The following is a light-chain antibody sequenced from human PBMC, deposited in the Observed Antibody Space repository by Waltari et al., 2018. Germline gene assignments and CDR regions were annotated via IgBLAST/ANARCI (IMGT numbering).Light chain of an antibody. CDR1: SSEVGGYNY. V-gene: IGLV2-11*01. CDR3: CSYAGSYPLV. Sequence: QSALTQPRPVSGSPGQSVTISCTGTSSEVGGYNYVSWYQQHPGKAPKLMIYDVSKRPSGVPDRFSGSKSGNTASLTISGLQAEDEADYYCCSYAGSYPLVFGGGTKLTVL. J-gene: IGLJ2*01. CDR2: DVS.